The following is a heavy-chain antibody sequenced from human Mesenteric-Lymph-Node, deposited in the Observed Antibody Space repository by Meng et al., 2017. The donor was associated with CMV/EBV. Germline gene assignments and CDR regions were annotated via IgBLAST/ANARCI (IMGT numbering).Heavy chain of an antibody. V-gene: IGHV3-74*01. CDR1: GFTFSSYW. CDR3: ARGPNFWSGYYPSN. J-gene: IGHJ4*02. CDR2: INVDGSST. Sequence: GESLKISCAASGFTFSSYWMHWVRQVPGKGLVWVSRINVDGSSTNYADSVKGRFTISRDNAKNTLHLQMNSLRAEDTAMYYCARGPNFWSGYYPSNWGQGTLVTVSS. D-gene: IGHD3-3*01.